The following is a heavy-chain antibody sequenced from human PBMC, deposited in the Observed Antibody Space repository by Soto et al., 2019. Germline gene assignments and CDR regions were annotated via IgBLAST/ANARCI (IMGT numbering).Heavy chain of an antibody. Sequence: QVQLVQSGAEVKKPGSSVKVSCKASGGTFSSYAISWVRQAPGQGLEWMGGIIPIFGTANYVQKFQGRVTITADESTSTAYMELSSLRSEDTAVYYCARGGPEDSTPSNWFDPWGQGTLVTVSS. CDR1: GGTFSSYA. V-gene: IGHV1-69*01. CDR2: IIPIFGTA. J-gene: IGHJ5*02. D-gene: IGHD2-2*01. CDR3: ARGGPEDSTPSNWFDP.